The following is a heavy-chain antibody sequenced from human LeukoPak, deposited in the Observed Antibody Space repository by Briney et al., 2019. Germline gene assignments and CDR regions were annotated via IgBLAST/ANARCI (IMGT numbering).Heavy chain of an antibody. D-gene: IGHD5-18*01. CDR3: AKDRGYSYGISEY. J-gene: IGHJ4*02. CDR1: GFTFSTFA. CDR2: ISETGRST. V-gene: IGHV3-23*01. Sequence: PGGSLRLSCVASGFTFSTFAMSWVRQAPGKGLEWVSTISETGRSTYYADSVKGQFTISRDNSKNTLYLQMNSLRAEDTAVYYCAKDRGYSYGISEYWGQGTLVTVSS.